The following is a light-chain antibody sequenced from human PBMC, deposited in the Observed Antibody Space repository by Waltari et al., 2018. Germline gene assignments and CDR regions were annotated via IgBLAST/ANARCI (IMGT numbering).Light chain of an antibody. CDR3: CSYASGSTII. CDR2: EGS. Sequence: QSALTPPASVSGPPGQSITIPCPGPCHDVGSYNLFPWYQRPPGKAPELLIYEGSKRPSGVSNRFSGSKSGNTASLTISGLQAEDEADYFCCSYASGSTIIFGGGTKLTVL. J-gene: IGLJ2*01. CDR1: CHDVGSYNL. V-gene: IGLV2-23*01.